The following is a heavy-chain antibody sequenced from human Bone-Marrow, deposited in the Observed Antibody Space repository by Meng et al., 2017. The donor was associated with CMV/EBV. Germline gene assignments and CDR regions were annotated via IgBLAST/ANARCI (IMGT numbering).Heavy chain of an antibody. CDR2: INHSGST. Sequence: SETLSLTCAVYGGSFSSYYWSWIRQPPGKGLGWVWEINHSGSTNYNPSLKSRGTISVDTSTNQFSLKLSSVAAADAAVYYCARARGGLGRFDYWGQGTLVTVSS. D-gene: IGHD6-19*01. CDR3: ARARGGLGRFDY. J-gene: IGHJ4*02. V-gene: IGHV4-34*01. CDR1: GGSFSSYY.